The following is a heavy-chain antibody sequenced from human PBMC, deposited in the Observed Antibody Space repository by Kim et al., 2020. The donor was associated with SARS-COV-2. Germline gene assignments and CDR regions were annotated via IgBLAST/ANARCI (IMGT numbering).Heavy chain of an antibody. CDR1: GYTFTSYG. V-gene: IGHV1-18*01. CDR2: ISAYNGNT. CDR3: ARVQSLRYFDWPDFDY. J-gene: IGHJ4*02. D-gene: IGHD3-9*01. Sequence: ASVKVSCKASGYTFTSYGISWVRQAPGQGLEWMGWISAYNGNTNYAQKLQGRVTMTTDTSTSTAYMELRSPRSDDTAVYYCARVQSLRYFDWPDFDYWGQGTLVTVSS.